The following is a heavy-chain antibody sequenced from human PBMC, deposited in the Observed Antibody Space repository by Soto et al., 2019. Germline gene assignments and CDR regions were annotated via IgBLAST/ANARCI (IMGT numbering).Heavy chain of an antibody. D-gene: IGHD2-15*01. J-gene: IGHJ6*02. CDR2: ISYNGGNR. CDR3: ARGDREDTAVVIGVRPGEYGVDV. CDR1: GFTFSIYD. Sequence: QVQLVESGGGVVQPGRSLRLSCAASGFTFSIYDMHWVRQATGKGLECVAVISYNGGNRFYRDYVKGRFTISRDNSKNTVHLQIDSLRYEDAAVYYCARGDREDTAVVIGVRPGEYGVDVWGQGTTVTVSS. V-gene: IGHV3-30*03.